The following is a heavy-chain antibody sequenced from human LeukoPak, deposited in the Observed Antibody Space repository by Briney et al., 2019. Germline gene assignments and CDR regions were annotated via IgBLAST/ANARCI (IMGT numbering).Heavy chain of an antibody. CDR1: GFTFSSYS. Sequence: GGSLRLSCAASGFTFSSYSMNWVRQAPGKGLEWVSSISSSSSYIYYADSVKGRFTISRDNAKNSLYLQMNSLRAEDTAVYYCARGPDRYYYYYMDVWGKGTTVTISS. CDR3: ARGPDRYYYYYMDV. CDR2: ISSSSSYI. V-gene: IGHV3-21*01. J-gene: IGHJ6*03.